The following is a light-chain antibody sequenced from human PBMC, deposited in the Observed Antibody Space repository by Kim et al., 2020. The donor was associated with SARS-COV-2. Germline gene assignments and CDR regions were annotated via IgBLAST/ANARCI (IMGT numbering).Light chain of an antibody. CDR1: SLRSYY. CDR3: NSRDSSGNHLEV. V-gene: IGLV3-19*01. CDR2: GKN. J-gene: IGLJ2*01. Sequence: SSELTQDPAVSVALGQTVRITCQGDSLRSYYASWYQQKPGQAPVLVIYGKNNRPSGIPDRFSGSSSGNTASLTITGAQAEDEAEYYCNSRDSSGNHLEVFGGGTQLTVL.